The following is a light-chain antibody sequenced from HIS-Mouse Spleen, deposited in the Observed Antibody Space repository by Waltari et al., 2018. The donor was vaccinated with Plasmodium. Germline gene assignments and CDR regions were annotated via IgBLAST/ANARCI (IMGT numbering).Light chain of an antibody. V-gene: IGLV3-1*01. CDR2: QDS. CDR1: KLGDKY. J-gene: IGLJ2*01. CDR3: QAWDSSTAWV. Sequence: SYELTQPPSVSVSPGQTAIITCSGDKLGDKYACWYHQKPGQSPVLVIYQDSKRPSGIPERFSGSNSGNTATLTISGTQAMDEADYYCQAWDSSTAWVFGGGTKLTVL.